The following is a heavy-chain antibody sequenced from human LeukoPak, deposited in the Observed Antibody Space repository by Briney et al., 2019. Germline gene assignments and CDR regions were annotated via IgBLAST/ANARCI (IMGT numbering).Heavy chain of an antibody. J-gene: IGHJ4*02. CDR3: AREGVLITTLDF. V-gene: IGHV1-2*02. D-gene: IGHD3-22*01. CDR1: GYTFTGYY. CDR2: INPNSGGS. Sequence: GASVKVSCKASGYTFTGYYIHWVRQAPGQGLEWMGWINPNSGGSNYAQKFQGRVTMTRDSSISTAYMELTRLRSDDTAVYYCAREGVLITTLDFWGQGNLVTVSS.